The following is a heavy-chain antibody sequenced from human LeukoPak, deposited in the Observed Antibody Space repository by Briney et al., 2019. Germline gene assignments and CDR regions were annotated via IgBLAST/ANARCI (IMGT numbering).Heavy chain of an antibody. CDR1: GYTFTSYD. D-gene: IGHD1-20*01. Sequence: ASVKVSCKASGYTFTSYDINWVGQATGQGLEWMGWMNPNSGNTGYAQKFQGRVTMTRNTSISTAYMELRSLRSDDTAVYYCARVGITGTTALRTWGQGTLVTVSS. CDR3: ARVGITGTTALRT. V-gene: IGHV1-8*01. CDR2: MNPNSGNT. J-gene: IGHJ5*02.